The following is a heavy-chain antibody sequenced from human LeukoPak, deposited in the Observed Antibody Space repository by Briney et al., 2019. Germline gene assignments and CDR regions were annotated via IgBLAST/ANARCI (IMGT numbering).Heavy chain of an antibody. CDR2: ISTSSSTI. J-gene: IGHJ4*02. CDR3: ARKGLAVAAGLDY. CDR1: GFTVSSNS. D-gene: IGHD6-19*01. Sequence: PGGSLRLSCTVSGFTVSSNSMSWVRQAPGKGLEWISYISTSSSTIYYADSVKGRFTISRDNANNSLYLQMNSLRAEDTAIYYCARKGLAVAAGLDYWGQGTLVTVSS. V-gene: IGHV3-48*01.